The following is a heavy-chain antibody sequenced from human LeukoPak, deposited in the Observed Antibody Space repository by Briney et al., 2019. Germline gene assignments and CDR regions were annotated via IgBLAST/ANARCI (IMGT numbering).Heavy chain of an antibody. CDR3: ARARTTVTQRDT. D-gene: IGHD4-17*01. CDR2: ISAYNGNT. CDR1: GYTFTSYG. Sequence: GASVKVSCKASGYTFTSYGISWGRQAPGQGLEWMGWISAYNGNTNYAQKLQGRVTMTTDTSTSTAYMELRRLRSDDTAVYYCARARTTVTQRDTWGQGTLVTVSS. J-gene: IGHJ4*02. V-gene: IGHV1-18*01.